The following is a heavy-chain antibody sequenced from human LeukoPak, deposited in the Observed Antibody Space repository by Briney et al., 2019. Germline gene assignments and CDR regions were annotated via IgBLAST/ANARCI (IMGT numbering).Heavy chain of an antibody. J-gene: IGHJ3*02. D-gene: IGHD2-2*01. CDR2: IYCSGST. CDR3: ARRLGLGYCSSTSCPQSAFDI. CDR1: GGSISSSSYY. V-gene: IGHV4-39*01. Sequence: PSETPSLTCTVSGGSISSSSYYWGWIRQPPGKGLEWIGTIYCSGSTYYNPSLKSRVTISVDTSKNQFSLKLSSVTAADTAVYYCARRLGLGYCSSTSCPQSAFDIWGQGTMVTVSS.